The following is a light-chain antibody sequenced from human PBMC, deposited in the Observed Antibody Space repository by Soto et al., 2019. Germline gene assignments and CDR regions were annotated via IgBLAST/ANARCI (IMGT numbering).Light chain of an antibody. CDR1: QSLLHSNGYNY. CDR3: MQALQTWT. J-gene: IGKJ1*01. Sequence: DSVMTQSPLSLPVTPGEPASISCRSSQSLLHSNGYNYLDWYLQKPGQSPQLLIYLGSNRASGVPDRFSGSGSGTDCTLKISRVEADDVGVYYCMQALQTWTFGQGTKVEIK. CDR2: LGS. V-gene: IGKV2-28*01.